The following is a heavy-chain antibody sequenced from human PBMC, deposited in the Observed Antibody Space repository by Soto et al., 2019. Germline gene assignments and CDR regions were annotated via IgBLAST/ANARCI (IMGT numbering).Heavy chain of an antibody. CDR3: ARVDDYVWGSFRP. Sequence: QVPLVQSGAEVKEPGASVRVSCKASGYTFTTHGITWVRQAPGQGLEWMGWISPYNGKTTYAQKVQGRVTTTTDTSTSTAYMELRGLRSDAAAVYYCARVDDYVWGSFRPWGQGTQVTVSS. D-gene: IGHD3-16*02. J-gene: IGHJ4*02. V-gene: IGHV1-18*04. CDR1: GYTFTTHG. CDR2: ISPYNGKT.